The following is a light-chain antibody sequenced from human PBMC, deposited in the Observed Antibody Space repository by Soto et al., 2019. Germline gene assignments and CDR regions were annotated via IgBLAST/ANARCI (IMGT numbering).Light chain of an antibody. J-gene: IGKJ1*01. CDR2: DAS. V-gene: IGKV1-5*01. CDR1: QSISTW. Sequence: DIQMTQSPSTLSASVGDRVTITCRASQSISTWLAWYQQKPGKAPKLLIFDASTLQSGVPSRFSGSGSGTDFTLTISSLQPEDFAVYYCQNYDNWPPTWTFGQGTKVDIK. CDR3: QNYDNWPPTWT.